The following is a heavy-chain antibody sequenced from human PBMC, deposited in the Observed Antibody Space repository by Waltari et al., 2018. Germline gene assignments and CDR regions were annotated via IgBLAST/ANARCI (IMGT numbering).Heavy chain of an antibody. V-gene: IGHV1-46*01. J-gene: IGHJ3*02. CDR2: INPSGGRK. CDR3: ARDKVVVPAATPYDAFDI. Sequence: QVQLVQSGAEVKKPGASVKVSCKASGYTFTSYYMHWVRQAPGQGLEWMGIINPSGGRKRYEKKLQGRVTMTRDTSTSTVYMELSSLRSEDTAVDYCARDKVVVPAATPYDAFDIWGQGTMVTVSS. CDR1: GYTFTSYY. D-gene: IGHD2-2*02.